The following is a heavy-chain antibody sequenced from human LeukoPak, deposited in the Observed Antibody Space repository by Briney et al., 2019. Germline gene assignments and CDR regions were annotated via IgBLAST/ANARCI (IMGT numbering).Heavy chain of an antibody. Sequence: KTSETLSLTCTVSGGSISSYYWSWIRQPPGKGLEWIGYIYYSGSTNYNPSLKSRVTISVDTSKNQFSLKLSSVTAADTAVYYCVRDFNGFDYWGQGTLVTVSS. J-gene: IGHJ4*03. CDR3: VRDFNGFDY. CDR2: IYYSGST. V-gene: IGHV4-59*01. CDR1: GGSISSYY.